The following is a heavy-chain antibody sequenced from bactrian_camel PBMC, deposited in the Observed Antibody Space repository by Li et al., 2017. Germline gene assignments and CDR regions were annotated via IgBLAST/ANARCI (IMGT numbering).Heavy chain of an antibody. Sequence: VQLVESGGGAVQAGGSLRLSCTVSGITFDDSDMGWFRQTPGKERERIASIDDAGRTLYADSVKGRFTISQDNAKNTVYLQMNSLKPEDTAMYVCATDPRAHGGACVRQMRAPGYSSASALWGQGTQVTVS. V-gene: IGHV3S63*01. CDR3: ATDPRAHGGACVRQMRAPGYSSASAL. CDR2: IDDAGRT. J-gene: IGHJ4*01. CDR1: GITFDDSD. D-gene: IGHD1*01.